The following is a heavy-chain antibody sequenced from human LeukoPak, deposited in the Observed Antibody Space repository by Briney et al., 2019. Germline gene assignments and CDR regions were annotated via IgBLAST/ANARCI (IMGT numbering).Heavy chain of an antibody. CDR2: IYPGDSET. J-gene: IGHJ1*01. V-gene: IGHV5-51*01. Sequence: GESLKIFCKGSGYSFTRDWIAWVRQMPGKGLEWMGLIYPGDSETKYTPSFEGQVTISADKSINTAYLEWSSLKTSDTAMYYCARGSFTYGPGGDWGQGTLVTVSS. CDR3: ARGSFTYGPGGD. CDR1: GYSFTRDW. D-gene: IGHD3-16*01.